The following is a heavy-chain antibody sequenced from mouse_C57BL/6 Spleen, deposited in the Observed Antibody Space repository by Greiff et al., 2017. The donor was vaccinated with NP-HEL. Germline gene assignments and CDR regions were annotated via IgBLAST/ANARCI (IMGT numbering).Heavy chain of an antibody. D-gene: IGHD2-3*01. J-gene: IGHJ2*01. CDR2: IHPNSGST. CDR3: ARRDGYYGFDY. Sequence: QVQLQQPGAELVKPGASVKLSCKASGYTFTSYWMHWVKQRPGQGLEWIGMIHPNSGSTNYNEKFKSKATLTVDKSSSTAYMQLSSLTSEDSAVYYWARRDGYYGFDYWGQGTTLTVSS. V-gene: IGHV1-64*01. CDR1: GYTFTSYW.